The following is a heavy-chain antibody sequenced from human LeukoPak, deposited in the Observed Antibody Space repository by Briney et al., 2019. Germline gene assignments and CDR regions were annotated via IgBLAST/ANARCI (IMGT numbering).Heavy chain of an antibody. Sequence: SETLSLTCTVSGYSISSGYYWGWIRQPPGKGLEWIGNIYPSGTTYYNPSLKTRVTISVDTSKNQFSLKLSSVTAADTAVYYCARRRGAAANSWFDPWGQGTLVTVSS. J-gene: IGHJ5*02. V-gene: IGHV4-38-2*02. CDR2: IYPSGTT. CDR1: GYSISSGYY. D-gene: IGHD6-13*01. CDR3: ARRRGAAANSWFDP.